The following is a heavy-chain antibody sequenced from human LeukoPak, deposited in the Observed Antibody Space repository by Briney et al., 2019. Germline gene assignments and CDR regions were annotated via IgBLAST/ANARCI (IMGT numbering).Heavy chain of an antibody. CDR2: IYSGGST. J-gene: IGHJ4*02. CDR1: GFTVSSSY. Sequence: GESLRLSCAASGFTVSSSYMSWVRQAPRKGLEWVSVIYSGGSTYYADSVKGRFTISRDISKNTLYLQMNSLRAEDTAVYYCARDAELDYWGQGILVTVSS. CDR3: ARDAELDY. V-gene: IGHV3-53*01.